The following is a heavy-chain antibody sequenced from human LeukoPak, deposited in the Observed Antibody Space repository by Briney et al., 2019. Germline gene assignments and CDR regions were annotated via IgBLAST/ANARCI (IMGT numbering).Heavy chain of an antibody. CDR1: GYTFTSYG. Sequence: ASVKVSCKASGYTFTSYGISWVRQAPGQGLEWMGWISAYNGNTNYAQKLQGRVTMTTDTSTSTAYMELRSLRSDDTAVYYCARDPRQPYCGGDCPPWFDPWGQGTLVTVSS. J-gene: IGHJ5*02. D-gene: IGHD2-21*01. V-gene: IGHV1-18*01. CDR3: ARDPRQPYCGGDCPPWFDP. CDR2: ISAYNGNT.